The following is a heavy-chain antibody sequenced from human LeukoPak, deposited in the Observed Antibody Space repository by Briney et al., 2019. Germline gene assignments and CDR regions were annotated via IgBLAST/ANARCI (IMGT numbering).Heavy chain of an antibody. CDR2: ISSNGGST. CDR3: ARDLYGDY. V-gene: IGHV3-64*01. J-gene: IGHJ4*02. CDR1: GFTFSSYA. D-gene: IGHD3-10*01. Sequence: GGSLRLSCAASGFTFSSYAMHWVRQAPGKGLEYVSAISSNGGSTYYANSVKGRFTISRDNFKNTLYLQMGSLRAEDMAVYYCARDLYGDYWGQGTLVTVSS.